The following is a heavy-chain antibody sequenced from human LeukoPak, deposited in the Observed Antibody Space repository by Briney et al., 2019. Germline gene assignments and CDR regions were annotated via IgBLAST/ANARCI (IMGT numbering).Heavy chain of an antibody. J-gene: IGHJ6*02. V-gene: IGHV3-7*01. D-gene: IGHD3-16*01. CDR1: GFTFSDSW. CDR3: ATYTYWVAGDV. Sequence: PGGSLRLSRAASGFTFSDSWMSWVRQAPGKGLEWVANMNQDGSAKGYVDSVKGRFTISRDNARNSLYLQMSSLRPEDTAVYYCATYTYWVAGDVWGQGTTVTVSS. CDR2: MNQDGSAK.